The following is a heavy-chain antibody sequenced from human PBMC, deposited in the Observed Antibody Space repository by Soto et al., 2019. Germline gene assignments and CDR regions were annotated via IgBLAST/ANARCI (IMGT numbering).Heavy chain of an antibody. Sequence: GESLKISCKGSGYTFSTYWIAWVRQMPGKGLEWMGIIYPGDSDTKYSPAFQDQVTISADKSINTAYLQWTSLEASDTAMYYCARKFAPEFFDSWGQGTLVTVSS. CDR3: ARKFAPEFFDS. CDR2: IYPGDSDT. CDR1: GYTFSTYW. J-gene: IGHJ4*02. D-gene: IGHD3-10*01. V-gene: IGHV5-51*01.